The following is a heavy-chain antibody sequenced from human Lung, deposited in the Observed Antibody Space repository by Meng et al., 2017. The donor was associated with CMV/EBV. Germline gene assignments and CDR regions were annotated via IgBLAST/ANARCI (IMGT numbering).Heavy chain of an antibody. Sequence: GGSLRLXCAASGFTFDDYAMHWVRQAPGKGLEWVSLISWDGGSTYYADSVKGRFTISRDNSKNSLYLQMNSLRAKNTALYYCAKGLRYYYGMDVWGQGTTVTVSS. CDR3: AKGLRYYYGMDV. J-gene: IGHJ6*02. CDR2: ISWDGGST. V-gene: IGHV3-43D*03. CDR1: GFTFDDYA. D-gene: IGHD6-19*01.